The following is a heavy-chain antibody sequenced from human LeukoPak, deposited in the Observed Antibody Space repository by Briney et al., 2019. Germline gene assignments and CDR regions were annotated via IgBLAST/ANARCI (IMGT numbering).Heavy chain of an antibody. CDR1: GFTFSHYD. CDR3: ASLFPWFDP. J-gene: IGHJ5*02. Sequence: GGSLRLSCAASGFTFSHYDMNWVRQAPGKGLEWVSFISSSGTSIYYADSVKGRFTISRDNAENSLYLQINSLRAEDTAVYYCASLFPWFDPWGQGTLVTVSS. CDR2: ISSSGTSI. V-gene: IGHV3-48*03.